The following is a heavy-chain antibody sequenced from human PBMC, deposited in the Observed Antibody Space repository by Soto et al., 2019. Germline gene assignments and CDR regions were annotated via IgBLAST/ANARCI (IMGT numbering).Heavy chain of an antibody. Sequence: QVQLVQSGAEVKKPGASVKVSCRASGYTFTGYYIHWVRQAPGQGREWMRWINPNSGGTNYSQKFQGRVTMTRDTSISTAYMELSRLRSDDTDVYYCARDIWEGSSSPDYWGQGTLVTVSS. CDR1: GYTFTGYY. CDR2: INPNSGGT. V-gene: IGHV1-2*02. CDR3: ARDIWEGSSSPDY. D-gene: IGHD6-6*01. J-gene: IGHJ4*01.